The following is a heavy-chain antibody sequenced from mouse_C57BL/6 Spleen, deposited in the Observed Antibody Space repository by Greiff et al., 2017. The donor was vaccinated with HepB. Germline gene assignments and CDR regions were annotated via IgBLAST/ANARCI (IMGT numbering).Heavy chain of an antibody. D-gene: IGHD2-4*01. J-gene: IGHJ3*01. CDR1: GYSFTGYY. Sequence: VQLQQSGPELVKPGASVKISCKASGYSFTGYYMNWVKQSPEKSLEWIGEINPSTGGTTYNQKFKAKATLTVDKSSSTAYMQLKSLTSEDSAVYYCARGEGLRRGLFAYWGQGTLVTVSA. CDR3: ARGEGLRRGLFAY. V-gene: IGHV1-42*01. CDR2: INPSTGGT.